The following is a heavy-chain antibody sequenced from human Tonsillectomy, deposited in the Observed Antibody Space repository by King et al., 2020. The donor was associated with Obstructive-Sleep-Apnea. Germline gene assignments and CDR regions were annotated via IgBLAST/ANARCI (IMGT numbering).Heavy chain of an antibody. V-gene: IGHV4-39*07. CDR3: TRAVRTPGSAGDLDYFDF. Sequence: QLQESGPGLAKPSETLSLACSVSGDSISSELYYWAWVRQPPGKGLEWIGSIYYSGSTYYTSSLKGRVTMSVDTSKNQFSLKLTSVTAPDTAIYYCTRAVRTPGSAGDLDYFDFWGQGILVTVSS. CDR2: IYYSGST. D-gene: IGHD4-17*01. CDR1: GDSISSELYY. J-gene: IGHJ4*02.